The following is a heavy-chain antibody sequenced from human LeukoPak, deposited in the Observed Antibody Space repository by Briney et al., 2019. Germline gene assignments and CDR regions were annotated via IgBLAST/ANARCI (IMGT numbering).Heavy chain of an antibody. CDR1: GFTFGSYS. CDR2: ISSSSSYI. CDR3: ARLTGTTGFDY. Sequence: NPGGSLRLSCAASGFTFGSYSMNWVRQAPGKGLEWVSSISSSSSYIYYADSVKGRFTISRDNAKNSLYLQMNSLRAEDTAVYYCARLTGTTGFDYWGQGTLVTVSS. D-gene: IGHD1-1*01. V-gene: IGHV3-21*01. J-gene: IGHJ4*02.